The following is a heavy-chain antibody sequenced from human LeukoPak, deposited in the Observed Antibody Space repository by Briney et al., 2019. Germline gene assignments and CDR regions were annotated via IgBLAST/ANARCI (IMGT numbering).Heavy chain of an antibody. CDR3: ARGGNRFGGFYFDY. V-gene: IGHV4-31*03. CDR2: IHHSGSS. Sequence: PSETLSLTCTVSADSLSSGGHYWAWIRQLPRKGLESIGFIHHSGSSRHNPSLKGRVAISVDASRKQFALRLSSVTAADTAISYCARGGNRFGGFYFDYWGQGIQVIVSS. J-gene: IGHJ4*02. D-gene: IGHD3-10*01. CDR1: ADSLSSGGHY.